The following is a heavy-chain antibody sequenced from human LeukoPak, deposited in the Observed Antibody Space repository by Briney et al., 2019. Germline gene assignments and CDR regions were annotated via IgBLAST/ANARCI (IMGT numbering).Heavy chain of an antibody. Sequence: GGSLRLSCAASGFRFSNYWMGWVRQAPGKGPACVANIKTDGSETYYVDSVKGRFTISRDNSKNTLYLQMNSLRDEDTAVYYCAKHRFESGGYHSTDWGQGTLVTVSS. J-gene: IGHJ4*02. CDR2: IKTDGSET. D-gene: IGHD3-22*01. CDR1: GFRFSNYW. V-gene: IGHV3-7*03. CDR3: AKHRFESGGYHSTD.